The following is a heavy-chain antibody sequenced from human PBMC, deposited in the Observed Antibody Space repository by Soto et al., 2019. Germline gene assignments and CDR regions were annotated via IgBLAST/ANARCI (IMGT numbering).Heavy chain of an antibody. CDR2: IYHSGST. D-gene: IGHD3-10*02. J-gene: IGHJ6*02. Sequence: PSETLSLTCAVSGGSISSSNWWSWVRQPPGKGLEWIGEIYHSGSTNYNPSLKSRVTISVDKSKNQFSLKLSSVTAAGTAVYYCASVRGGYYYAMDVWGQGTTVT. CDR3: ASVRGGYYYAMDV. CDR1: GGSISSSNW. V-gene: IGHV4-4*02.